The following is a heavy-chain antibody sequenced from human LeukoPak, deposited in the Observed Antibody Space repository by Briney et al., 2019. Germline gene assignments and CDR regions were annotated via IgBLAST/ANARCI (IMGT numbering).Heavy chain of an antibody. CDR3: ARDLTAGIAARLDY. D-gene: IGHD6-6*01. Sequence: PGGSLRLSCAASGFTFSSYSMNWVRQAPGKGLEWVSSISSSSSYIYYADSVKGRFTISRDNAKNSLYLQMNSLRAEDTAVYYCARDLTAGIAARLDYWGQGTLVTVSS. CDR1: GFTFSSYS. CDR2: ISSSSSYI. V-gene: IGHV3-21*01. J-gene: IGHJ4*02.